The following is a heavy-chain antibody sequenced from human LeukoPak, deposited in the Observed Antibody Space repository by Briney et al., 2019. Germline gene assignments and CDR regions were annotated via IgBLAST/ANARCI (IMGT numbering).Heavy chain of an antibody. CDR3: AREEAVAGTGFGFY. CDR2: IKQDGSEK. V-gene: IGHV3-7*03. J-gene: IGHJ4*02. Sequence: GGSLRLSCAASGFTFSSYWMGWVRQAPGKGLEWVANIKQDGSEKYYVDSVKGRFTISRDNSKNTLYLQMNSLRAEDTAVYYCAREEAVAGTGFGFYWGQGTLVTVSS. D-gene: IGHD6-19*01. CDR1: GFTFSSYW.